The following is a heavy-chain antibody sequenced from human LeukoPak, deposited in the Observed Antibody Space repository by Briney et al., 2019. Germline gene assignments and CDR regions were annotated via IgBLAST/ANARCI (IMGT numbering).Heavy chain of an antibody. CDR1: GFTFSSYA. D-gene: IGHD4-17*01. CDR3: AREGAYGDYDHDY. CDR2: INSDGSST. J-gene: IGHJ4*02. V-gene: IGHV3-74*01. Sequence: PGGSLRLSCAASGFTFSSYAMHWVRQAPGKGLVWVSRINSDGSSTSYADSVKGRFTISRDNAKNTLYLQMNSLRAEDTAVYYCAREGAYGDYDHDYWGQGTLVTVSS.